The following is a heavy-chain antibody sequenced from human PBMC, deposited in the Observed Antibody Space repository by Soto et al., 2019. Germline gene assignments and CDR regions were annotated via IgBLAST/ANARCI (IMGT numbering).Heavy chain of an antibody. CDR2: IYTSGST. Sequence: QVQLQESGPGLVKPSETLSLTCTVSGGSISSYYWSWIRQPAGKGLEWIGRIYTSGSTNYNPSLKSRVTMSVDTSKNQFSLKLSSVTAADTAVYYCARDNGSGGYGDYHYYYYYGMDVWGQGTTVTVSS. CDR1: GGSISSYY. CDR3: ARDNGSGGYGDYHYYYYYGMDV. D-gene: IGHD4-17*01. V-gene: IGHV4-4*07. J-gene: IGHJ6*02.